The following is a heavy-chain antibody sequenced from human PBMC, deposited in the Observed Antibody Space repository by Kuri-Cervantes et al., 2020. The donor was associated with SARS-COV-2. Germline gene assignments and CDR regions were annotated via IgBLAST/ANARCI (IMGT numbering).Heavy chain of an antibody. CDR3: AGVVLWELGNLDY. J-gene: IGHJ4*02. D-gene: IGHD1-26*01. Sequence: GESLKISCAASGFTFSSYSMNWVRQAPGKGLEWVSYISSSSSTIYYADSVKGRFTISRDNAKNSLYLQMNSLRDEDTAVYYCAGVVLWELGNLDYWGQGTPVTVSS. CDR2: ISSSSSTI. V-gene: IGHV3-48*02. CDR1: GFTFSSYS.